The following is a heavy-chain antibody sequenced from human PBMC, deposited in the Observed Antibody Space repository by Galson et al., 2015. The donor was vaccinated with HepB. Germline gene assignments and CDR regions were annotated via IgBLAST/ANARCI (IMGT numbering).Heavy chain of an antibody. CDR2: IKQDGSEK. D-gene: IGHD1-26*01. V-gene: IGHV3-7*01. Sequence: SLRLSCAASGFTFSSYWMSWVRQAPGKGLEWVANIKQDGSEKYYVDSVKGRFTISRDNAKNSLYLQMNSLRAEDTAVYYCARGGGSYWDKLKETGFDYWGQGTLVTVSS. CDR3: ARGGGSYWDKLKETGFDY. J-gene: IGHJ4*02. CDR1: GFTFSSYW.